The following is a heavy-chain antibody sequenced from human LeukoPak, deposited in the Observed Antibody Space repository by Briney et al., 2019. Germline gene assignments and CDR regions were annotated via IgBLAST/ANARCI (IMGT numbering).Heavy chain of an antibody. CDR2: IDYSGST. D-gene: IGHD6-13*01. CDR3: ARPTIAAAGRLAFDI. CDR1: GGSFSSGDYY. J-gene: IGHJ3*02. Sequence: SQTLSLTCTVSGGSFSSGDYYWSWIRQPPGKGLEWIGYIDYSGSTYYNPSLKSRVTISVDTSKNQFSLNLNSVTAADTAMYYCARPTIAAAGRLAFDIWGQGTMVTVSS. V-gene: IGHV4-30-4*08.